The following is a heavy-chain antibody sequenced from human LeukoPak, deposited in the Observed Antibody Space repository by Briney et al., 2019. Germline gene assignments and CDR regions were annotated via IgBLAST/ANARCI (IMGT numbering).Heavy chain of an antibody. Sequence: GESLKISCKGPGYSFPHYWIAWVRQMPGKGLEWMGIIYPCDSDTRYSPSVQGQVIISADKSISTAYLQWNSLKASDTAIYYCARRVRSLAVVNWFDPWGQGTLVTVSS. CDR3: ARRVRSLAVVNWFDP. V-gene: IGHV5-51*01. CDR2: IYPCDSDT. CDR1: GYSFPHYW. J-gene: IGHJ5*02. D-gene: IGHD2-15*01.